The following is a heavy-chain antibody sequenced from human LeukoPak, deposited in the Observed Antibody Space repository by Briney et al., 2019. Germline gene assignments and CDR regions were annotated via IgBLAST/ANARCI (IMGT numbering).Heavy chain of an antibody. CDR3: ARRLRYFDWLYGMDV. D-gene: IGHD3-9*01. CDR2: INTNTGNP. J-gene: IGHJ6*02. V-gene: IGHV7-4-1*02. CDR1: GYTFTSYD. Sequence: ASVKVSCKASGYTFTSYDINWVRQAPGQGLEWMGWINTNTGNPTYAQGFTGRFVFSLDTSVSTAYLQISSLKAEDTAVYYCARRLRYFDWLYGMDVWGQGTTVTVSS.